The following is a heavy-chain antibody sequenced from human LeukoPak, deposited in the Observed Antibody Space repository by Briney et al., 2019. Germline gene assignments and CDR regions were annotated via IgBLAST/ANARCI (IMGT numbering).Heavy chain of an antibody. CDR1: GFTFDDYA. V-gene: IGHV3-9*01. CDR3: AKAPDRYYYDSSGYYFDY. J-gene: IGHJ4*02. Sequence: GGSPRLSCAASGFTFDDYAMHWVRQAPGKGLEWVSGTSWNSGSIGYADSVKGRFTISRDNAKNSLYLQMNSLRAEDTALYYCAKAPDRYYYDSSGYYFDYWGQGTLVTVSS. CDR2: TSWNSGSI. D-gene: IGHD3-22*01.